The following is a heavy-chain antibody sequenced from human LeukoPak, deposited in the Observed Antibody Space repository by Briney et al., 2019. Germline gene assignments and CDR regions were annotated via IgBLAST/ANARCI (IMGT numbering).Heavy chain of an antibody. CDR3: ARGSDTAAGLY. J-gene: IGHJ4*02. Sequence: GSLRLSCAASGFTFSDHYMDWIRQPPGKGLEWIGEINHSGSTNYNPSLKSRVSISVDSSKNQFSLKVSSVTAADTAVYYCARGSDTAAGLYWGQGTLVTVSS. CDR1: GFTFSDHY. V-gene: IGHV4-34*01. D-gene: IGHD6-13*01. CDR2: INHSGST.